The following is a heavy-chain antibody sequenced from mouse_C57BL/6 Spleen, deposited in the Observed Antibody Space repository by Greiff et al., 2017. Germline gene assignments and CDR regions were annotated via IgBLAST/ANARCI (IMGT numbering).Heavy chain of an antibody. Sequence: EVQLQQSGPELVKPGASVKISCKASGYTFTDYYMNWVKQSPGTSLEWIGDINPNNGGTSNNQKFKGKGTLTVDKSSSTAYMELRSLTTEDSAVSYDARAVELLGGCYYALDYWGQGTPVTVSS. CDR3: ARAVELLGGCYYALDY. V-gene: IGHV1-26*01. CDR1: GYTFTDYY. D-gene: IGHD2-12*01. CDR2: INPNNGGT. J-gene: IGHJ4*01.